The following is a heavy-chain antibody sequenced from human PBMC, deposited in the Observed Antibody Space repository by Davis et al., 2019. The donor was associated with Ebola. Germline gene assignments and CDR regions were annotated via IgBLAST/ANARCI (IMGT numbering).Heavy chain of an antibody. Sequence: PSETLSLTCTVSGGSISSYYWSWIRQPPGKGLEWIGYIYYSGSTNYNPSLKSRVTISVDTSKNQFSLKLGSVTAADTAVYYCARDRGGSYYYYYMDVWGKGTTVTVSS. D-gene: IGHD2-15*01. V-gene: IGHV4-59*01. CDR1: GGSISSYY. CDR2: IYYSGST. CDR3: ARDRGGSYYYYYMDV. J-gene: IGHJ6*03.